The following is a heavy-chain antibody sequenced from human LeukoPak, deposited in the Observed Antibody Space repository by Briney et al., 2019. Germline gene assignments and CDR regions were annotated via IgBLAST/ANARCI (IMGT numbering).Heavy chain of an antibody. Sequence: GGSLTLFCAASGFTDSSNYMIWVRHAPVKGLVWLSRLDRDGSSTAYAHSVKGRFTISRDNAKNTVYLQMNSLRAEDTAVYYCARGGPSGSYFDYWGQGTLVTVSS. D-gene: IGHD1-26*01. CDR3: ARGGPSGSYFDY. CDR1: GFTDSSNY. J-gene: IGHJ4*02. CDR2: LDRDGSST. V-gene: IGHV3-74*01.